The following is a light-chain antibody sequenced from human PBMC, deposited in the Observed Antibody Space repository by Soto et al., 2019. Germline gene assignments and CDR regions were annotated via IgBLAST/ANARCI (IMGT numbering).Light chain of an antibody. Sequence: EIVLTQSPGTLSLSPGERATLSCRASQSVSSNYLAWYQQKPGQAPRLLIYGASSRATGIPDRFSGSGSGPEFTLTISRLEPEDFAVYYCHQYGSLYTFGQGTKVEIK. J-gene: IGKJ2*01. V-gene: IGKV3-20*01. CDR1: QSVSSNY. CDR3: HQYGSLYT. CDR2: GAS.